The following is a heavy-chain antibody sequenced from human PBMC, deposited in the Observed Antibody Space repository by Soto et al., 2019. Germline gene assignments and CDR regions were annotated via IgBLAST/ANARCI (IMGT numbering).Heavy chain of an antibody. CDR1: GGSVSSGGYY. Sequence: SETTSLTCTVSGGSVSSGGYYWRWIRQPPGKGLEWIGSIYYTGSTYYNPSLKSRVTISVDTSKNQFSLKLSSVTAADTAVYYCARHTPAISISDHWGQGTLVTVSS. J-gene: IGHJ4*02. CDR2: IYYTGST. CDR3: ARHTPAISISDH. D-gene: IGHD2-15*01. V-gene: IGHV4-39*01.